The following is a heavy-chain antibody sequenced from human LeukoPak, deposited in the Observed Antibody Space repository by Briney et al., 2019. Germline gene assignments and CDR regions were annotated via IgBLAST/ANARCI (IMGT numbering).Heavy chain of an antibody. Sequence: ASVKVSCKASGYIFTGYYMHWVRQAPGQGLECMGWINPNSSGTNYAQKFQGRVTMTRDTSISTAYMELSRLRSDGTAVNYCARGGSGSYFSWLDPWGQGTLVTVSS. CDR3: ARGGSGSYFSWLDP. D-gene: IGHD3-10*01. CDR1: GYIFTGYY. V-gene: IGHV1-2*02. CDR2: INPNSSGT. J-gene: IGHJ5*02.